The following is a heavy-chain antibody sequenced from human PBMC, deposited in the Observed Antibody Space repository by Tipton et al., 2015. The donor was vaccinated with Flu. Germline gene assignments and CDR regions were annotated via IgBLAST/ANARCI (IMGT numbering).Heavy chain of an antibody. Sequence: SLRLSCAASGFTFSRYAMSWVRQAPGKGLEWVSAVSGGGAITYFADSVKGRFSISRDNSKNILYLQMNSLRADDTAVYSCAKVTPELVAGLDSWGQGTLVTVSS. V-gene: IGHV3-23*01. D-gene: IGHD6-19*01. CDR3: AKVTPELVAGLDS. J-gene: IGHJ4*02. CDR1: GFTFSRYA. CDR2: VSGGGAIT.